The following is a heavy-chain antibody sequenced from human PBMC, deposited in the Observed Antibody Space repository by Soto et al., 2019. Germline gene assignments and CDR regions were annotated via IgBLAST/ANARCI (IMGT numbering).Heavy chain of an antibody. D-gene: IGHD2-15*01. CDR2: IYYSGST. Sequence: LSLTCTVSGGSISSSSDYWGGSRQPPGKGLEWIGSIYYSGSTYYNPSLKSRVTISVDTSKNQFSLKLSSVTAADTAVYYCASLPYCSGGSCYLGWFDPWGQGTLVTLSS. J-gene: IGHJ5*02. CDR3: ASLPYCSGGSCYLGWFDP. CDR1: GGSISSSSDY. V-gene: IGHV4-39*01.